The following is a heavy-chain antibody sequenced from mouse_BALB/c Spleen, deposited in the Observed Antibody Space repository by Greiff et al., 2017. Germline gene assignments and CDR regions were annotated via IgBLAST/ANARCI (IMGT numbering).Heavy chain of an antibody. Sequence: EVKLMESGPSLVKPSQTLSLTCSVTGDSITSGYWNWIRKFPGNKLEYMGYISYSGSTYYNPSLKSRISITRDTSKNQYYLQLNSVTTEDTATYYCASHYYGSSSSGYFDVWGAGTTVTVSS. V-gene: IGHV3-8*02. J-gene: IGHJ1*01. D-gene: IGHD1-1*01. CDR1: GDSITSGY. CDR3: ASHYYGSSSSGYFDV. CDR2: ISYSGST.